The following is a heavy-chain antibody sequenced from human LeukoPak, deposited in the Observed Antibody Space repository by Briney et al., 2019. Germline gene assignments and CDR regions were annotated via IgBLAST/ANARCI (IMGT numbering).Heavy chain of an antibody. V-gene: IGHV3-33*01. J-gene: IGHJ5*02. CDR3: ARAIHPPSFDP. Sequence: GGSLRLSCAASGFTFSSYAMHWVRQASGKGLEWVAVIWHDGSNKYYAASVKGRFTVSRDNSKNTLYLQINGLRAEDTAVYYCARAIHPPSFDPWGQGTLVTVSS. CDR1: GFTFSSYA. CDR2: IWHDGSNK.